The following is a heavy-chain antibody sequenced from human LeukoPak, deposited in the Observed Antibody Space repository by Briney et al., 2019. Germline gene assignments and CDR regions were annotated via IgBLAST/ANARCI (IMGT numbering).Heavy chain of an antibody. CDR1: GGSISSSNW. CDR2: IYHSGST. D-gene: IGHD2-2*01. V-gene: IGHV4-4*02. J-gene: IGHJ5*02. CDR3: ARDPASVVVVPARFDP. Sequence: KPSETLSLTCAVSGGSISSSNWWSWVRQPPGKGLEWIGEIYHSGSTNYNPSLKSRVTISVDTSKNQFSLKLSSVTAADTAVYYCARDPASVVVVPARFDPWGQGTLVTVSS.